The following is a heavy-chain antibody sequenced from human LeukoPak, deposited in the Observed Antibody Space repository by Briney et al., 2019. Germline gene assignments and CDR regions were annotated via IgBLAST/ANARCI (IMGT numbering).Heavy chain of an antibody. Sequence: GGSLRLSCAASGFTFSSYWMSWVRQAPGKGLEWVANIKQDGSEKYYVDSVKGRFTISRDNAKNSLYLQMNSLRAEDTAVYYCASQTTIFGVVINDYWGQGTLVTVSS. J-gene: IGHJ4*02. D-gene: IGHD3-3*01. CDR1: GFTFSSYW. V-gene: IGHV3-7*01. CDR2: IKQDGSEK. CDR3: ASQTTIFGVVINDY.